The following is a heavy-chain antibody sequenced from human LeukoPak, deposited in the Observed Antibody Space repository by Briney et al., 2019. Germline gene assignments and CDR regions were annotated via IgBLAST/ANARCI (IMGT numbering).Heavy chain of an antibody. D-gene: IGHD3-9*01. CDR2: INHSGST. CDR1: GGSFSGYY. V-gene: IGHV4-34*01. J-gene: IGHJ4*02. CDR3: ARSGEFDWLLSGIEY. Sequence: KPSETLSLTCAVYGGSFSGYYWSWIRQPPGKGLEWIGEINHSGSTNYNPSLKSRVTISVDTSKNQFSLKLSSVTAADTAVYYCARSGEFDWLLSGIEYWGQGTLVTVSS.